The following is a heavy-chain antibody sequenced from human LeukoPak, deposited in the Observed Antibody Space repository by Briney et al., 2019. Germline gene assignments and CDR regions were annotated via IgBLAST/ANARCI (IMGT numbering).Heavy chain of an antibody. CDR3: AKSRSAYPRVDGFDM. CDR1: GFTFTTHW. Sequence: GGSLRLSCGASGFTFTTHWIHWVRQAPGKGLVWVSRIKPDGSDTNYADSVKGRFTISRDNSKSTLYLQMNSLRAEDTALYYCAKSRSAYPRVDGFDMWGQGTMVTVSS. D-gene: IGHD3-3*01. CDR2: IKPDGSDT. V-gene: IGHV3-74*01. J-gene: IGHJ3*02.